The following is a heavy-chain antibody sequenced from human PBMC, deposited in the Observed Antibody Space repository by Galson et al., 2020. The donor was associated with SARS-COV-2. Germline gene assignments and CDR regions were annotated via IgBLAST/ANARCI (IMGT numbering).Heavy chain of an antibody. Sequence: SETLSLTCTVPGGSIRSADYYWTWIRQRPGKGLEWIGYTHHTGNTYYNPSLRSRVIISLETSKNQFSLRLRFVTAADTDVYYCARLGLELGKVWFDPWGQGTLVAVSS. J-gene: IGHJ5*02. CDR1: GGSIRSADYY. D-gene: IGHD7-27*01. CDR2: THHTGNT. V-gene: IGHV4-31*03. CDR3: ARLGLELGKVWFDP.